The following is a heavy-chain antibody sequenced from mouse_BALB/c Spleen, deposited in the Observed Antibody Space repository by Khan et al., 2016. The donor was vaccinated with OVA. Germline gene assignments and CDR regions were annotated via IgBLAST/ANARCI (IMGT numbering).Heavy chain of an antibody. V-gene: IGHV1-39*01. CDR2: IDPYYGGA. D-gene: IGHD2-10*02. CDR1: GYSFTGYN. CDR3: TRGYGNYVRYYFDY. J-gene: IGHJ2*01. Sequence: EVQLQQSGPELEKPGASVKISCKASGYSFTGYNMNWVKQSNGKSLEWIGNIDPYYGGATYNQKFKDKATLTVDKSSSTAYMQLKSLTSEDSAVYYCTRGYGNYVRYYFDYWGQGTTLTVSS.